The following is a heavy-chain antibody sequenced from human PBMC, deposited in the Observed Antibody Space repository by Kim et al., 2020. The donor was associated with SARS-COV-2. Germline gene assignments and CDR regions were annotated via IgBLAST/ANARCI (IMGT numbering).Heavy chain of an antibody. D-gene: IGHD1-26*01. J-gene: IGHJ4*02. V-gene: IGHV3-23*01. CDR1: GFTFSSYA. CDR3: AKDGSIGELLRWDY. CDR2: ISGSGGST. Sequence: GGSLRLSCAASGFTFSSYAMSWVRQAPGKGLEWVSAISGSGGSTYYADSVKGRFTISRDNSKNTLYLQMNSLRAEDTAVYYCAKDGSIGELLRWDYWGQGTLVTVSS.